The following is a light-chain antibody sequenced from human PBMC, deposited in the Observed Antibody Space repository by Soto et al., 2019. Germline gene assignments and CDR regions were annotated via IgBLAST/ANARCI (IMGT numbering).Light chain of an antibody. J-gene: IGLJ1*01. CDR1: SSDVGGYNY. Sequence: AQPASVSGSPGQSIAISCTGTSSDVGGYNYVSWYQQHPGKAPKLMIYEVSNRPSGVSNRFSGSKSGNTASLTISGLQAEDDADYYCSSYTSSSTLVFGPGTKVTVL. CDR2: EVS. CDR3: SSYTSSSTLV. V-gene: IGLV2-14*01.